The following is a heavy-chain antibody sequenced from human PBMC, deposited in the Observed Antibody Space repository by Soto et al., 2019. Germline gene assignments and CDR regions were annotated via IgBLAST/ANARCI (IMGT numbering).Heavy chain of an antibody. CDR3: ARESYQPSSGWYYVDC. D-gene: IGHD6-19*01. CDR1: GSTFSSYW. Sequence: PGGSLRLSCAASGSTFSSYWMSWVRQAPGKGLEWVANIKQDGSEKYYVDSVKGRFTISRDNAKNSLYLQMNSLRAEDTAVYYCARESYQPSSGWYYVDCWGQGTLVTVSS. CDR2: IKQDGSEK. V-gene: IGHV3-7*01. J-gene: IGHJ4*02.